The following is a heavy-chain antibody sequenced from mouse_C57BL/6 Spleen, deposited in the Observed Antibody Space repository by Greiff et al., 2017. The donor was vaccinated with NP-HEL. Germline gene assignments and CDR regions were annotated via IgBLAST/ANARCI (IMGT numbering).Heavy chain of an antibody. Sequence: QVQLQQSGPELVKPGASVKISCKASGYAFSSSWMNWVKQRPGKGLEWIGRIYPGDGDTNYNGKFKGKATLTADKSSSTAYMQLSSLTSEDSAVYCCARLPHYGIAYWGQGTLVTVSA. D-gene: IGHD2-1*01. J-gene: IGHJ3*01. CDR2: IYPGDGDT. V-gene: IGHV1-82*01. CDR1: GYAFSSSW. CDR3: ARLPHYGIAY.